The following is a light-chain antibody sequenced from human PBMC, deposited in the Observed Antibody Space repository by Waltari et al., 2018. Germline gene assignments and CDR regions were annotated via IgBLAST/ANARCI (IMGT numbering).Light chain of an antibody. CDR1: QSGSIY. Sequence: EIVLTQSPATLSLSPGERATLSCRASQSGSIYLAWYQQKPGQAPRLLIYDASNRATGIPARFSGSGSGTDFTLTISSLEPEDFVVYYCQQRSNWPLLTFGGGTKVEIK. J-gene: IGKJ4*01. V-gene: IGKV3-11*01. CDR2: DAS. CDR3: QQRSNWPLLT.